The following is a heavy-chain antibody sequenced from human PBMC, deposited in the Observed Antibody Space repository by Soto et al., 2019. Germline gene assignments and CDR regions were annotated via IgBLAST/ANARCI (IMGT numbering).Heavy chain of an antibody. Sequence: GGSLRLSCTASGFTFGDYAMSWFRQAPGKGLEWVGFIRSKAYGGTTEYAASVKGRFTISRDDSKSIAYLQMNSLKTEDTAVYYCARAARGGATTLTPYYFDYGGQGTLVTVSS. CDR3: ARAARGGATTLTPYYFDY. CDR1: GFTFGDYA. CDR2: IRSKAYGGTT. V-gene: IGHV3-49*03. J-gene: IGHJ4*02. D-gene: IGHD1-26*01.